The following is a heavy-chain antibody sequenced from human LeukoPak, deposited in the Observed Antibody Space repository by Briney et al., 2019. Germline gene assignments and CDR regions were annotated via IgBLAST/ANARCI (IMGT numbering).Heavy chain of an antibody. D-gene: IGHD6-19*01. CDR3: ARDSIAVAGLDY. Sequence: GGSLRLSCAASGFNFNTYWMTWVRQAPGKGLEWVANINQGGNEKNYVDSVKGRFTISRDDAKNSLYLQMNSLRAEDTAVYYCARDSIAVAGLDYWSQGTLVTVSS. V-gene: IGHV3-7*01. CDR1: GFNFNTYW. J-gene: IGHJ4*02. CDR2: INQGGNEK.